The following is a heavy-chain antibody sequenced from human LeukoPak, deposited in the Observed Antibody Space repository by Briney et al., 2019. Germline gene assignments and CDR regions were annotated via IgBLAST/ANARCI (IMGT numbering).Heavy chain of an antibody. D-gene: IGHD3-10*01. CDR3: AKRGVTWYFDY. CDR2: IYHSGST. CDR1: GYSISSGYY. J-gene: IGHJ4*01. V-gene: IGHV4-38-2*01. Sequence: SETLSLTCAVSGYSISSGYYWGWIRQPPGKGLEWIGSIYHSGSTYYNPSLKSRVTISVDTSKNQFSLKLSSVTAAHTAVYYCAKRGVTWYFDYWGQGILVTVSS.